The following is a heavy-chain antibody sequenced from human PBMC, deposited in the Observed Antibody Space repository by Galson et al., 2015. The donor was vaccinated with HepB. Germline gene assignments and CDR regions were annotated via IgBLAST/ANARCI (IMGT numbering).Heavy chain of an antibody. CDR2: ITGDGGGT. D-gene: IGHD3-10*01. J-gene: IGHJ4*02. CDR3: AKEGQLIRGVLTN. Sequence: SLRLSCAASGFTFNNYAMTWVRQAPGKGLEWVSVITGDGGGTYVADSVKGRFTISRDDFKNTVYMQMNGLRVEDTAVYYRAKEGQLIRGVLTNWGQGTLVTVSS. CDR1: GFTFNNYA. V-gene: IGHV3-23*01.